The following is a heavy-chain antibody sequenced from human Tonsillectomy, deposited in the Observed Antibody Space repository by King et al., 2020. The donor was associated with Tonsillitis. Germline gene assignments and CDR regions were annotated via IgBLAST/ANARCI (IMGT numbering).Heavy chain of an antibody. CDR2: ISGSGGST. Sequence: VQLVESGGGLVQPGGSLRLSCAASGFTFSSYAMSWVRQAPGKGLEWVSAISGSGGSTYYADSVKGRFTISRDNSKNTLYRQMNSLRAEDTAVYYCAKDGGSGNLRYYFDYWGQGTLVTVPS. V-gene: IGHV3-23*04. CDR3: AKDGGSGNLRYYFDY. J-gene: IGHJ4*02. D-gene: IGHD3-10*01. CDR1: GFTFSSYA.